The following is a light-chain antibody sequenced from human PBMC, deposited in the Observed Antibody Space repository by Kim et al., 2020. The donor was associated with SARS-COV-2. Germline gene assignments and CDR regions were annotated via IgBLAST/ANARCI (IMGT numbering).Light chain of an antibody. V-gene: IGKV2-28*01. J-gene: IGKJ2*03. Sequence: DILMTQSPLSLPVTPGEPASISCRSSQSLLHSIGYNYLDWYLQKPGQSPQLLIYLGSNRASGVPDRFSGSGSGTDFTLKISRVEAEYVGVYYCMQGLQTPYSFGQGTKLEI. CDR3: MQGLQTPYS. CDR1: QSLLHSIGYNY. CDR2: LGS.